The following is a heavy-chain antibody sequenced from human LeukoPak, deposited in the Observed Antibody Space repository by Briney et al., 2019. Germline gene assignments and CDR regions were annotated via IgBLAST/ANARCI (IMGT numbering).Heavy chain of an antibody. CDR1: GGTFSSYA. Sequence: SVKVSCKASGGTFSSYAISWVRQAPGQGLEWMGRIIPIFGTANYAQKFQGRVTITVDKSTSTAYMELSSLRSEDTAVYYCARVTYYSHAVGGAFDIWGQGTMVTVSS. V-gene: IGHV1-69*06. CDR3: ARVTYYSHAVGGAFDI. D-gene: IGHD3-10*01. J-gene: IGHJ3*02. CDR2: IIPIFGTA.